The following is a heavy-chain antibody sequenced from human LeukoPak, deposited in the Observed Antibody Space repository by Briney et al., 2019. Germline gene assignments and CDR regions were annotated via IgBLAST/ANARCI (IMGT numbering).Heavy chain of an antibody. CDR2: ISSSGSTI. J-gene: IGHJ3*02. Sequence: GGSLRLSCAASGFTFSSYEMNWVRQAPGKGLEWVSYISSSGSTIYYADSVKGRFTISRDNAKNSLYLQMNSLRAEDTAVYYCARELYDYVWGSYRLDAFDIWGQGTIVTVSS. V-gene: IGHV3-48*03. CDR3: ARELYDYVWGSYRLDAFDI. CDR1: GFTFSSYE. D-gene: IGHD3-16*02.